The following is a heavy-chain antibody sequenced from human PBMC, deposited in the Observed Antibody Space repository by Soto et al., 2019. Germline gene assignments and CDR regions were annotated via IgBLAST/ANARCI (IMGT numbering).Heavy chain of an antibody. D-gene: IGHD4-17*01. V-gene: IGHV3-30*18. CDR2: ISYDGSNK. J-gene: IGHJ4*02. Sequence: QVQLVESGGGVVQPGRSLRLSCAASGFTFSSYGMHWVRQAPGKGLEWVAVISYDGSNKYYADSVKGRFTISRDNSNNTLYLHMNSLRAEDTAVYYCAKFWGLTTVVTDYYFDYCGQGTLVTVSS. CDR3: AKFWGLTTVVTDYYFDY. CDR1: GFTFSSYG.